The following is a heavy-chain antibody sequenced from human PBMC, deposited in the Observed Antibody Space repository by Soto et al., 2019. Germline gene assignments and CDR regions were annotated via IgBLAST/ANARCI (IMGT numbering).Heavy chain of an antibody. CDR3: ARVSLYYYDSSGPVYFDY. Sequence: AASVKVSCKASGYTFTSYGISWVRQAPGQGLEWMGWISAYNGNTNYAQKLQGRVTMTTDTSTSTAYMELRSLRSDDTAVYYCARVSLYYYDSSGPVYFDYWGQGTLVTVSS. V-gene: IGHV1-18*01. D-gene: IGHD3-22*01. J-gene: IGHJ4*02. CDR1: GYTFTSYG. CDR2: ISAYNGNT.